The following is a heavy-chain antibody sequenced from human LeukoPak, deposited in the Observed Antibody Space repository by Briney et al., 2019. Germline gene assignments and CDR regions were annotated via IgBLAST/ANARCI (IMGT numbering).Heavy chain of an antibody. Sequence: PSETLSLTCTVSGGSISSGGYYWSWIRQHPGKGLEWIGYIYYSGSTYYNPSLKSRVTISVDTSKNQFSLKLSSVTAADTAVYYGARDWGGGYDFDYWGQGTLVTVS. CDR1: GGSISSGGYY. V-gene: IGHV4-31*03. J-gene: IGHJ4*02. D-gene: IGHD5-12*01. CDR3: ARDWGGGYDFDY. CDR2: IYYSGST.